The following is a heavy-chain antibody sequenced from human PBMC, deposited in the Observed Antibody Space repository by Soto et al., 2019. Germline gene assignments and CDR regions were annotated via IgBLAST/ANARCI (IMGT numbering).Heavy chain of an antibody. Sequence: SETLSLTCTVSGGSISSYHWSWIRQSPGKGLEWIGYVFYTGSTKYNPALKRRVTISVDTSKNQFSLKLSSVSAADTGLYYCARSYRRTFYGYDTWGQGILVTVSS. CDR2: VFYTGST. V-gene: IGHV4-59*01. D-gene: IGHD3-16*02. J-gene: IGHJ5*02. CDR1: GGSISSYH. CDR3: ARSYRRTFYGYDT.